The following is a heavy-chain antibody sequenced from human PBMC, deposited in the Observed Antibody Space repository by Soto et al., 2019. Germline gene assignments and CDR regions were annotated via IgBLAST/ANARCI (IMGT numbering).Heavy chain of an antibody. CDR3: AKGGGYNLVFDY. J-gene: IGHJ4*01. CDR2: ISYDGSNK. V-gene: IGHV3-30*18. Sequence: GGSLRLSCAASGFTFSSYGMHRVRQAPGKGLEWVAVISYDGSNKYYADSVKGRFTISRDNSKNTLYLQMNSLRAEDTAVYYCAKGGGYNLVFDYWGHGTLVTLSS. D-gene: IGHD5-12*01. CDR1: GFTFSSYG.